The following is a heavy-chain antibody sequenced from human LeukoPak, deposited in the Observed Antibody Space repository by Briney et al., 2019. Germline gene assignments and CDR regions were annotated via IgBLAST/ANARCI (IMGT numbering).Heavy chain of an antibody. CDR2: TYYRSKWYN. CDR1: GDTVSTNSGV. Sequence: SQTLSLTCAISGDTVSTNSGVWNWIRQSPSRGLEWLGRTYYRSKWYNDYAVSVKSRITINPDTSKNQFSLQLNSVSPEDTAVYYCARTMADTVAVDYWGQGTLVTVSS. D-gene: IGHD4-11*01. J-gene: IGHJ4*02. CDR3: ARTMADTVAVDY. V-gene: IGHV6-1*01.